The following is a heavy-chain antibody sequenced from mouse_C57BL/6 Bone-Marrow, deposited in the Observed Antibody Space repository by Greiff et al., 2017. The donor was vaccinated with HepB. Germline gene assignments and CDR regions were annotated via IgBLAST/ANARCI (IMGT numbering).Heavy chain of an antibody. V-gene: IGHV14-4*01. J-gene: IGHJ2*01. CDR1: GFNIKDDY. Sequence: QLQQSGAELVRPGASVKLSCTASGFNIKDDYMHWVKQRPEQGLEWIGWIDPENGDTEYASKFQGKATITADTSSNTAYLQLSSLTSEDTAVYYWTTPRDGSSSYYFDYWGQGTTLTVSS. CDR2: IDPENGDT. D-gene: IGHD1-1*01. CDR3: TTPRDGSSSYYFDY.